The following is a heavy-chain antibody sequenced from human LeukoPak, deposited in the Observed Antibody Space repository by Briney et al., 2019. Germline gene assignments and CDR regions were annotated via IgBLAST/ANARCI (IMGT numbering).Heavy chain of an antibody. V-gene: IGHV3-33*01. CDR2: IWYDGSNK. Sequence: QSGGSLRLSCTASGFTFSDYGMHWVRQPPGKGLEWVAIIWYDGSNKTYEDSVKGRFTISRDNSKNTLYLQMNSLRAEDTAVYYCARGVDYYENSGTTDYWGQGTLVTVSS. J-gene: IGHJ4*02. CDR1: GFTFSDYG. D-gene: IGHD3-22*01. CDR3: ARGVDYYENSGTTDY.